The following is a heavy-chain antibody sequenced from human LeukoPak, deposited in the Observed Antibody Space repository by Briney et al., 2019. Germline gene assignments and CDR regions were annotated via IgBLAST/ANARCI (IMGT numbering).Heavy chain of an antibody. Sequence: TGGSLRLSCTASGFTFSNCWMTWVRQAPGKGLEWVANIKQDGSETYYVDSVRGRFAISRDNAKNSLYLQMNSLRAEDTAVYYCASYAASDTAGSDRWGQGTLVTVSS. J-gene: IGHJ5*02. CDR2: IKQDGSET. D-gene: IGHD3-10*01. CDR3: ASYAASDTAGSDR. CDR1: GFTFSNCW. V-gene: IGHV3-7*01.